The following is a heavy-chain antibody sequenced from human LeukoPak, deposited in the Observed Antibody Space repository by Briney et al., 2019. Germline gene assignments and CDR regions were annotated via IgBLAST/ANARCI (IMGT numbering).Heavy chain of an antibody. D-gene: IGHD6-19*01. J-gene: IGHJ5*02. CDR1: GGSISSHY. CDR2: IYYSGST. Sequence: SETLSLTCTVSGGSISSHYWSWIRQPPGKGLEWIGYIYYSGSTNYNPSLKSRVTISVDTSKNQFTLKLSSVTAADTAVYYCARGFRFRSGWYITGDWFDPWGQGTLVTVSS. CDR3: ARGFRFRSGWYITGDWFDP. V-gene: IGHV4-59*11.